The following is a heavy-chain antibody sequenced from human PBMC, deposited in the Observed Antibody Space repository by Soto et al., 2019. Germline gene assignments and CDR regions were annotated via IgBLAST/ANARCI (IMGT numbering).Heavy chain of an antibody. Sequence: QLQLQESGPGLVKPSETLSLICNVSGVSIRSTSYYWTWIRQPPGKGLEWIGTIYFSGSTFYNPSLKSRVSFSVDTSKNQFSLNLTSVTDGDTAVYYCARHGSYWGQGTLVTVSS. CDR1: GVSIRSTSYY. CDR2: IYFSGST. CDR3: ARHGSY. J-gene: IGHJ4*02. V-gene: IGHV4-39*01.